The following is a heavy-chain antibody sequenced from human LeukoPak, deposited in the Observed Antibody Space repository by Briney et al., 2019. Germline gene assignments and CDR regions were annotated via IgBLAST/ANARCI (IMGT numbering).Heavy chain of an antibody. CDR2: IYYSGST. D-gene: IGHD3-22*01. Sequence: SETLSLTCTVSGGSISSGGYYWSWIRQHPGKGLEWIGYIYYSGSTYYNPSLKSRVTISVDTSKNQFSLKLSSVTAADTAVYYCARHRPYYDSSGYPFDYWGQGTLVTVSS. J-gene: IGHJ4*02. CDR3: ARHRPYYDSSGYPFDY. V-gene: IGHV4-31*03. CDR1: GGSISSGGYY.